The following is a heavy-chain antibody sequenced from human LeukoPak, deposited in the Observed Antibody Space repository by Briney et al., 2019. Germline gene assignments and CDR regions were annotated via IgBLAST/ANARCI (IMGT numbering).Heavy chain of an antibody. J-gene: IGHJ4*02. Sequence: SETLSLTCTVSGGSISSGGYYWSWIRQHPGKGLEWIGYIYYSGSTYYNPSLKSRVTISVDTSKNQFSLQLSSVTAADTAVYYWARRDHYDSSTFAYGGQGTLATVSS. CDR3: ARRDHYDSSTFAY. D-gene: IGHD3-22*01. CDR1: GGSISSGGYY. V-gene: IGHV4-31*03. CDR2: IYYSGST.